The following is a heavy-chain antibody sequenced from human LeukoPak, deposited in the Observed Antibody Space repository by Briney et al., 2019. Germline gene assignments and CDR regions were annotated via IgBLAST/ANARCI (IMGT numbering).Heavy chain of an antibody. V-gene: IGHV4-59*01. CDR3: ARSAPGEYDFWSGYLYNWFDP. Sequence: PSETLSLTFTVSGGSISSYYWSWIRQPPGKGLEWIGYIYYSGSTNYNPSLKSRVTISVDTSKNQFSLKLSSVTAADTAVYYCARSAPGEYDFWSGYLYNWFDPWGQGTLVTVSS. CDR2: IYYSGST. J-gene: IGHJ5*02. CDR1: GGSISSYY. D-gene: IGHD3-3*01.